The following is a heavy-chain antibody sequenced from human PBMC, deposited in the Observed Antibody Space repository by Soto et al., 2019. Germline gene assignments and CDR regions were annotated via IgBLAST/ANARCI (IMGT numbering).Heavy chain of an antibody. J-gene: IGHJ6*02. V-gene: IGHV3-21*01. D-gene: IGHD4-17*01. CDR3: ARVKRDYGDYNSLYYYGMDV. CDR2: ISSSSSYI. Sequence: GGSLRLSCAASGFTFSSYSMNWVRQAPGKGLEWVSSISSSSSYIYYADSVKGRFTISRDNAKNSLYLQVNSLRAEDTAVYYCARVKRDYGDYNSLYYYGMDVWGQGXTVTV. CDR1: GFTFSSYS.